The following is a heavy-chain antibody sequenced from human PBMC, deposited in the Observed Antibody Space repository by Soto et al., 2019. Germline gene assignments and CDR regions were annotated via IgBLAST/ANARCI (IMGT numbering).Heavy chain of an antibody. Sequence: GESLKISCKGSGYSFTSYWISWVRQMPGKGLEWMGRIDPSDSYTNYSPSFQGHVTISADKSISTAYLQWSSLKASDTAMYYCASGGGTAAGTGYYYYGMDVWGQGTTVTSP. CDR3: ASGGGTAAGTGYYYYGMDV. V-gene: IGHV5-10-1*01. J-gene: IGHJ6*02. D-gene: IGHD6-13*01. CDR2: IDPSDSYT. CDR1: GYSFTSYW.